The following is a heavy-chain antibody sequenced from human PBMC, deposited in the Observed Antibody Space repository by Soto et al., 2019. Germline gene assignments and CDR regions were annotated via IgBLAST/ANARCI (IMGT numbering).Heavy chain of an antibody. CDR3: ARWLQFLGS. V-gene: IGHV3-11*01. CDR1: GFTFSDYY. CDR2: ISRGGNSV. J-gene: IGHJ5*02. D-gene: IGHD5-12*01. Sequence: GGSLRLSCAASGFTFSDYYMSWIRQAPGRGLGWVSYISRGGNSVYYADSVKGRFTISRDNAKNSLYLQMNSLRAEDTAVYYCARWLQFLGSWGQGTLVTVSS.